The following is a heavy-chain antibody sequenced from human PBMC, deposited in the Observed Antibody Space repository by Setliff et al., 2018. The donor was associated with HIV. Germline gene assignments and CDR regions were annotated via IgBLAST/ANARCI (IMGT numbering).Heavy chain of an antibody. CDR2: INHSGST. Sequence: SENLSLTCAIYGGSFSNYYWTWIRQPPGKGLEWIGEINHSGSTDYNPSLMSRVTISLDTSQNQFSLILRSVTAADTAVYYCARPGSSSSYYAMDVWGQGTTVTVSS. CDR1: GGSFSNYY. CDR3: ARPGSSSSYYAMDV. V-gene: IGHV4-34*01. D-gene: IGHD3-10*01. J-gene: IGHJ6*02.